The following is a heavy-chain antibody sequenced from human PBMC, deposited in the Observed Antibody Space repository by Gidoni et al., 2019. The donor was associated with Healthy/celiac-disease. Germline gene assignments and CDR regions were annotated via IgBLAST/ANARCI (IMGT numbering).Heavy chain of an antibody. CDR1: GGSISSYY. CDR2: IYTSGAT. J-gene: IGHJ5*02. CDR3: AGAAVAVNEVSNWFDP. Sequence: QVQLQESGPGLVKPSETLSLTCTVPGGSISSYYWSWLRQPAGKGLEWIGRIYTSGATNYNPSLKSRVTMSVDTSKNQFSLKLSSVTAADTAVYYCAGAAVAVNEVSNWFDPWGQGTLVTVSS. D-gene: IGHD6-19*01. V-gene: IGHV4-4*07.